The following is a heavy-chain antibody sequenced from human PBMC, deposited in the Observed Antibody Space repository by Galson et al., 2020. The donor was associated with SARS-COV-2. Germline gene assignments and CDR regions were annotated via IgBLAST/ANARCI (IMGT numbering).Heavy chain of an antibody. D-gene: IGHD2-2*02. CDR1: GGSISSGGYY. J-gene: IGHJ6*02. CDR3: ATEAVVPAAINQGLPAYYGMDV. Sequence: PSETLSLTCTVSGGSISSGGYYWSWIRQHPGKGLEWIGYIYYSGSTYYNPSLKSRVTISVDTSKNQFSLKLSSVTAADTAVYYCATEAVVPAAINQGLPAYYGMDVWGQGTTVTVSS. CDR2: IYYSGST. V-gene: IGHV4-31*03.